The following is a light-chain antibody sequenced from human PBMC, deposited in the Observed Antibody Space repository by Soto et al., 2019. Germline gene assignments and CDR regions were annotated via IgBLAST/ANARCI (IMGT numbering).Light chain of an antibody. CDR3: QKYDNWPYT. V-gene: IGKV3-15*01. Sequence: EIVMTQSPATLSVSPGERATLSCRASQSVSNNLAWYQQKPGQAPSLLIYGASTRATGIPARFSGSGSGTEVTLTISSLQSEDFAVYYCQKYDNWPYTFGQGTKLESK. J-gene: IGKJ2*01. CDR2: GAS. CDR1: QSVSNN.